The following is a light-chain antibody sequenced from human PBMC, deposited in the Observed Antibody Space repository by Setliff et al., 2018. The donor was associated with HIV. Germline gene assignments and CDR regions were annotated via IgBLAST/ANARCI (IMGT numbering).Light chain of an antibody. CDR3: SSYTTNTTFV. V-gene: IGLV2-14*01. J-gene: IGLJ1*01. Sequence: QSALTQPRSVSGSPGQSVTISCTGTSSDVGGYNYVSWYQQHPGKAPKLMIYEVTYRPSGVSNRFSGSKSGNTASLTISGLQAEDEADYYCSSYTTNTTFVFGTGTKVT. CDR2: EVT. CDR1: SSDVGGYNY.